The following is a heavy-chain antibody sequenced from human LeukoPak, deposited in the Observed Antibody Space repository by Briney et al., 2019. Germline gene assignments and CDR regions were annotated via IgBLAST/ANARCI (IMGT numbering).Heavy chain of an antibody. CDR3: AKGGAVSSKSITMIRGTRRYYYYMDV. CDR1: GFTFSTSD. J-gene: IGHJ6*03. Sequence: GGSLRLSCAASGFTFSTSDMTWVRQAPGKGLGWVSAILTCGTRQYYADSVKGRLTISRDNTKNTLFLQVNSLRAEDTAVDYCAKGGAVSSKSITMIRGTRRYYYYMDVWGKGTTVTISS. D-gene: IGHD3-10*01. CDR2: ILTCGTRQ. V-gene: IGHV3-23*01.